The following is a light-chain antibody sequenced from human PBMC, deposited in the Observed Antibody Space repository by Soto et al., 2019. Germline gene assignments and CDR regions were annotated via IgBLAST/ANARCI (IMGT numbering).Light chain of an antibody. CDR2: EVT. CDR1: SSDVGHYNY. CDR3: SSYAGSFHWV. V-gene: IGLV2-8*01. J-gene: IGLJ3*02. Sequence: QSALTQPPSASGSPGQSVTISCTGTSSDVGHYNYVSWYQQHPGKAPKIMISEVTKRPAGVHDRFSASKSGNTASLTVSGLQAEDEADYYCSSYAGSFHWVFGGGTKVTVL.